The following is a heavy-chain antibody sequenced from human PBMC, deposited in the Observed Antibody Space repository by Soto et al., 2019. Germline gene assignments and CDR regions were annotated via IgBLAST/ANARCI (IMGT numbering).Heavy chain of an antibody. Sequence: QVQLLQSGAEVKKPGASVRVSCRASGYTFPYFGIHWVRQAPGQSLEWMGSINPANGDTPYSQKFQGRVTITSDTSATTVYMEMVRLTSADTAVYYCARRVGDGQFDFWGQGTLITVSS. CDR3: ARRVGDGQFDF. D-gene: IGHD1-26*01. CDR1: GYTFPYFG. J-gene: IGHJ4*02. V-gene: IGHV1-3*01. CDR2: INPANGDT.